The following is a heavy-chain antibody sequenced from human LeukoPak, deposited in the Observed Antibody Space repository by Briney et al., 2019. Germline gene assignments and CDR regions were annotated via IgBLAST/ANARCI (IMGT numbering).Heavy chain of an antibody. CDR2: IYYSGST. CDR3: ARDGDVEAFDI. J-gene: IGHJ3*02. V-gene: IGHV4-59*01. D-gene: IGHD5-24*01. Sequence: SETLSLTCTVSGGSISSYYWSWIRQPPGKGLEWIGYIYYSGSTNYNPSLKSRVTISVDTSKNQFSLKLSSVTAADTAVYYCARDGDVEAFDIWGQGTMVTVSS. CDR1: GGSISSYY.